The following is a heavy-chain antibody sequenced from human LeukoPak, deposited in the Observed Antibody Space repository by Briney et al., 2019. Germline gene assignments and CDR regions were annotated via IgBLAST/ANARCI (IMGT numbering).Heavy chain of an antibody. CDR3: ARGRGYSYGHTDY. CDR2: ISSSSSYI. Sequence: GGSLGLSCAASGFTFSSYSMNWVRQAPGKGLEWVSSISSSSSYIYYADSVKGRFTISRDNAKNSLYLQMNSLRAEDTAEYYCARGRGYSYGHTDYWGQGTLVTVSS. D-gene: IGHD5-18*01. V-gene: IGHV3-21*01. CDR1: GFTFSSYS. J-gene: IGHJ4*02.